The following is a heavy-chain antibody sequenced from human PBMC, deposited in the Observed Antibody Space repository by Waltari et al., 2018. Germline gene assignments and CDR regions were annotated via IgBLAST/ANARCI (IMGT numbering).Heavy chain of an antibody. CDR2: IYPGDSDT. CDR3: ARSISKHRIAAARGSNWFDP. J-gene: IGHJ5*02. Sequence: VQLVQSGAEVKKPGASVKVSCKASGYTFTSYYMHWVRQMPGKGLEWMGIIYPGDSDTRYSPSFQGQVTISADKSISTAYLQWSSLKASDTAMYYCARSISKHRIAAARGSNWFDPWGQGTLVTVSS. V-gene: IGHV5-51*01. CDR1: GYTFTSYY. D-gene: IGHD6-13*01.